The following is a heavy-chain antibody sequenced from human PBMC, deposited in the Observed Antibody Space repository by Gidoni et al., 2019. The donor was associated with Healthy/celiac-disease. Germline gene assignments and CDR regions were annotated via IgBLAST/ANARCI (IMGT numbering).Heavy chain of an antibody. D-gene: IGHD3-10*01. CDR1: GFTFSSYG. V-gene: IGHV3-30*18. J-gene: IGHJ6*02. CDR2: ISYDGSNK. CDR3: AKDTLWFGELPLLEDYYYYGMDV. Sequence: QVQLVESGGGVVQPGRSLRLSCAASGFTFSSYGMHWVRQAPGKGLEWVAVISYDGSNKYYADSVKGRFTISRDNSKNTLYLQMNSLRAEDTAVYYCAKDTLWFGELPLLEDYYYYGMDVWGQGTTVTVSS.